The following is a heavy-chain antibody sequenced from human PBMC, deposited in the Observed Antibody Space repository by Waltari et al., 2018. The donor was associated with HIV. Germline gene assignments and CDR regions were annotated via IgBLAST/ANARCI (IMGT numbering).Heavy chain of an antibody. D-gene: IGHD6-19*01. V-gene: IGHV1-8*01. J-gene: IGHJ4*02. CDR1: GYTFTSYD. CDR3: ARVSSSSGGYYFDY. Sequence: QVQLVQSGAEVKKPGASVKVSCKASGYTFTSYDINWVRQATGQGLEWMGWMNPNSGNTGYAQKFQGRVTMTRNTSISTAYMELSSLRSEDTAVYYCARVSSSSGGYYFDYWGQGTLVTVSS. CDR2: MNPNSGNT.